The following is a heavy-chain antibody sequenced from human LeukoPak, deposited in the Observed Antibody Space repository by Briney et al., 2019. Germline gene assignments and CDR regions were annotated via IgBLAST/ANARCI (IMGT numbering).Heavy chain of an antibody. D-gene: IGHD4-11*01. V-gene: IGHV3-74*01. Sequence: GGSLRLSCAASGFTFSSYWMHWVRQAPGKGLVWVSRINNDGSTTNYTDSVKGRFTISRDNAKNSLYLQMNSLGVDDTAVYYCGTYSINNAREFQYWGQGTLVTVPS. CDR3: GTYSINNAREFQY. J-gene: IGHJ1*01. CDR1: GFTFSSYW. CDR2: INNDGSTT.